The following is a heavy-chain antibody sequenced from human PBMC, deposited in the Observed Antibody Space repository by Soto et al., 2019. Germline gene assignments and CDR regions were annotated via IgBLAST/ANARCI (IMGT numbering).Heavy chain of an antibody. CDR1: GYAIISGFY. V-gene: IGHV4-38-2*01. J-gene: IGHJ4*02. Sequence: ETLSLAYDVSGYAIISGFYWAWIRQPPGKRLEWIGNIYHTGTTYYNPSLKSRVTMSVDTSKNQFSLRLSSVTSADTAVFYCALLLTEGMFGSLGDXWGQGTLLT. CDR3: ALLLTEGMFGSLGDX. CDR2: IYHTGTT. D-gene: IGHD3-10*01.